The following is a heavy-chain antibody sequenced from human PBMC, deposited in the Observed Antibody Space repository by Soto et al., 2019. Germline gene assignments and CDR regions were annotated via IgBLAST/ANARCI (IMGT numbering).Heavy chain of an antibody. CDR3: ASQKAYNDFWSGYSPYYYYYYGMDV. CDR2: IYYSGST. J-gene: IGHJ6*02. CDR1: GGSISSSSYY. D-gene: IGHD3-3*01. V-gene: IGHV4-39*01. Sequence: SETLSLTCTVSGGSISSSSYYWGWIRQPPGKGLEWIGSIYYSGSTYYNPSLKGRVTISVDTSKNQFSLKLSSVTAADTAVDYCASQKAYNDFWSGYSPYYYYYYGMDVWGQGTTVTVSS.